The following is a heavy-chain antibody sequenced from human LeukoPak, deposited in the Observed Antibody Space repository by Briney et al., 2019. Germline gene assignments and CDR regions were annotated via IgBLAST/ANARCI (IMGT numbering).Heavy chain of an antibody. CDR3: ARGPRGIDYVWGSYRPYYFDY. V-gene: IGHV4-34*01. Sequence: SETLSLTCAVYGGSFSGYYWSWIRQPPGKGLEWIGEINHSGSTNYNPSLKSRVTISVDTSKNQFSLKLSSVTAADTAVYYCARGPRGIDYVWGSYRPYYFDYWGQGTLVTVSS. D-gene: IGHD3-16*02. J-gene: IGHJ4*02. CDR2: INHSGST. CDR1: GGSFSGYY.